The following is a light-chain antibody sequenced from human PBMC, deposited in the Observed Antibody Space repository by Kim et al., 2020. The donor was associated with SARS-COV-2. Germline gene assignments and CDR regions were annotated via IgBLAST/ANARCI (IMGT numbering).Light chain of an antibody. CDR1: KLGDKY. CDR2: QDT. J-gene: IGLJ2*01. V-gene: IGLV3-1*01. Sequence: MSPGQTASIPCSGDKLGDKYVCWYQQKPGQSPVLVIYQDTKRPSGIPERFSGSSSGNTATLTISGTQAMDEADYYCQAWDSGTVVFGGGTQLTVL. CDR3: QAWDSGTVV.